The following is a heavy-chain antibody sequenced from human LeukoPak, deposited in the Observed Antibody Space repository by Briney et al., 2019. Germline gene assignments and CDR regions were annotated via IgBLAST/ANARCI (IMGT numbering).Heavy chain of an antibody. D-gene: IGHD6-6*01. Sequence: VASVKVSCKASGYSFTGYYMHWVRQAPGQGLEWMGWISAYNGNTNYAQKLQGRVTMTTDTSTSTAYMELRSLRSDDTAVYYCARVRTAARTPFDYWGQGTLVTVSS. CDR2: ISAYNGNT. CDR1: GYSFTGYY. J-gene: IGHJ4*02. CDR3: ARVRTAARTPFDY. V-gene: IGHV1-18*04.